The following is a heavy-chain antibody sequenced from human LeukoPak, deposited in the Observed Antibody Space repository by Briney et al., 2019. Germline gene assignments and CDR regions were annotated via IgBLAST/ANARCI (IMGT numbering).Heavy chain of an antibody. D-gene: IGHD5-24*01. CDR1: GSTFSSYG. Sequence: GRSLRLPCAASGSTFSSYGMHWVRQAPGKGLEWVAVISYDGSNKYYADSVKGRFTISRDNSKNTLYLQMNSLRAEDTAVYYCARNLGADGYNLFDYWGQGTLVTVSS. CDR3: ARNLGADGYNLFDY. V-gene: IGHV3-30*03. CDR2: ISYDGSNK. J-gene: IGHJ4*02.